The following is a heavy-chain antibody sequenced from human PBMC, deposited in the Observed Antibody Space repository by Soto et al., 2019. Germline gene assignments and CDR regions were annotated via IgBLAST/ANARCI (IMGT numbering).Heavy chain of an antibody. CDR2: IYYRGST. Sequence: KPSETLSLTCTVSGGSISSHYWSWVRQAPGKGLEWIGHIYYRGSTTYNPSLRSRSTISVDTPNNQFSLKLNSVTTADTAVYYCARDGREASGMDVWGQGTKVTVSS. CDR1: GGSISSHY. J-gene: IGHJ6*02. V-gene: IGHV4-59*11. CDR3: ARDGREASGMDV. D-gene: IGHD1-26*01.